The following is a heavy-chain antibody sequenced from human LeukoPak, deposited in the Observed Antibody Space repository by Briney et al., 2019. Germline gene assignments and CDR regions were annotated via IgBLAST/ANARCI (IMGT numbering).Heavy chain of an antibody. CDR3: ETPIGATDGFDP. J-gene: IGHJ5*02. Sequence: SETLSLTCTVSSGSISSYNYYCAWIRQPPGKGLEWIGSVFYSGSTYYNPSLKSRVTISVDTSNNQFSLRLTSVTAADTAVYYCETPIGATDGFDPWGQGTLVTVSS. D-gene: IGHD5-12*01. CDR2: VFYSGST. V-gene: IGHV4-39*01. CDR1: SGSISSYNYY.